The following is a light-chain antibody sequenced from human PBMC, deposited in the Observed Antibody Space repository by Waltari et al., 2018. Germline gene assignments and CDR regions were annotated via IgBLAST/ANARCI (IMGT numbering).Light chain of an antibody. J-gene: IGLJ1*01. CDR3: CSYAGSNTYV. V-gene: IGLV2-23*02. Sequence: QSALTQPASVSGSPGQSITISCTGTTSDVGTYTPVSWYPQHPGKAPKLIIYEVSKRPAGISNRFSASKSGNTASLTISGLQAEDEADYYCCSYAGSNTYVFGTGTKVTVL. CDR1: TSDVGTYTP. CDR2: EVS.